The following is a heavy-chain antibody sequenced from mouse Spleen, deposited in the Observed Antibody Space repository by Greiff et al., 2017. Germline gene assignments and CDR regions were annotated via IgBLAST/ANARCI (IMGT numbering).Heavy chain of an antibody. CDR1: GYSITSGYD. CDR3: ARTFYYSNYEGYFDV. CDR2: ISYSGST. J-gene: IGHJ1*03. Sequence: EVKLVESGPGMVKPSQSLSLTCTVTGYSITSGYDWHWIRHFPGNKLEWMGYISYSGSTNYNPSLKSRISITHDTSKNHFFLKLNSVTTEDTATYYCARTFYYSNYEGYFDVWGTGTTVTVSS. V-gene: IGHV3-1*01. D-gene: IGHD2-5*01.